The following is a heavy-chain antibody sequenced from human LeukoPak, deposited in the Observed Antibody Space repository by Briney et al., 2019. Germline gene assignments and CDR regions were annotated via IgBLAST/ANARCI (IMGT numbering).Heavy chain of an antibody. CDR3: ARVVTPMIRNGLDS. V-gene: IGHV3-74*01. CDR2: INSDGSST. Sequence: GGSLRLSCAASGFTFSSYWMHCVRQAPGKGLVWVSRINSDGSSTNYADSVKGRFTISRDNAKNTLYLQMNSLRAEDTAVYYCARVVTPMIRNGLDSWGQGTLVTVSS. J-gene: IGHJ5*01. CDR1: GFTFSSYW. D-gene: IGHD3-10*01.